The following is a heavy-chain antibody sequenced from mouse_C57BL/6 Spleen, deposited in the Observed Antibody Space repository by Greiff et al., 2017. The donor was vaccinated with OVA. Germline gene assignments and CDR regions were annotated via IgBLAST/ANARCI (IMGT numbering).Heavy chain of an antibody. D-gene: IGHD1-1*01. Sequence: EVQLQESGPGLVKPSQSLSLTCSVTGYSITSGYYWNWIRQFPGNKLEWMGYISYDGSNNYNPSLKNRISITRDTAKNQFFLKLNSVTTEDTATYYCARGDGTDWYFDVWGTGTTVTVSS. J-gene: IGHJ1*03. CDR1: GYSITSGYY. CDR3: ARGDGTDWYFDV. CDR2: ISYDGSN. V-gene: IGHV3-6*01.